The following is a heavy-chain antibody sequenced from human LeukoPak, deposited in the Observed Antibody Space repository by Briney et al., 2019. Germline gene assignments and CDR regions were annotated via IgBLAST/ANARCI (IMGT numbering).Heavy chain of an antibody. D-gene: IGHD4-23*01. CDR1: GFTFSSYW. J-gene: IGHJ4*02. Sequence: PGGSLRLSCAASGFTFSSYWMSWVRQAPGKGLEWVANIKQDGSEKYYVDSVKGRFTISRDNAKNLLYLQMNSLRAEDTAVYYCARARTVVTPRYFDYWGPGTLVTVSS. CDR3: ARARTVVTPRYFDY. CDR2: IKQDGSEK. V-gene: IGHV3-7*01.